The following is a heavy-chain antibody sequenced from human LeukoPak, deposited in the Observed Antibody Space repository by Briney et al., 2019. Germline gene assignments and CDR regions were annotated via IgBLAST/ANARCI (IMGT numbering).Heavy chain of an antibody. CDR2: INPNSGGT. Sequence: ASVKVSCKASGYTFTAYYIHWVRQAPGQGLEWMGWINPNSGGTNYAQKFQGRVTMTRDTSISTVYVELSRLRSDDTAVYYCARVPQYSSGWPFDYWGQGTLVTVSS. D-gene: IGHD6-19*01. J-gene: IGHJ4*02. V-gene: IGHV1-2*02. CDR1: GYTFTAYY. CDR3: ARVPQYSSGWPFDY.